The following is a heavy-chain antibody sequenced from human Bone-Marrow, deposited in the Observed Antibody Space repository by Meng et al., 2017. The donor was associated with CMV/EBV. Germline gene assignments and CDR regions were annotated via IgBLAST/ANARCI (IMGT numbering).Heavy chain of an antibody. CDR2: IHPSDSAT. CDR3: ARYLSGGAALLRY. D-gene: IGHD2-15*01. Sequence: KVSCKGSGYSFTSYWIGWVRQMPGKGLEWMGSIHPSDSATRYNPSFQGQVSISADKSSSTAYLQWRSLTASDTAMYYCARYLSGGAALLRYGGQGTLVTVSS. J-gene: IGHJ4*02. CDR1: GYSFTSYW. V-gene: IGHV5-51*01.